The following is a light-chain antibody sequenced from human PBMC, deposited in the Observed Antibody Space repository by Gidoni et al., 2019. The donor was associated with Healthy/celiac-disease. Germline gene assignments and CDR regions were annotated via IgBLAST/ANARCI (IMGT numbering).Light chain of an antibody. CDR3: QQSYSTLGIT. CDR1: QSSISY. V-gene: IGKV1-39*01. Sequence: DIQMTQAPSSLSASVGDRVTITCRASQSSISYLNWYQQQPGKAPKLLIYAASSLQSGVPSRFSGSGSGTDFTLTISSLQPEDFATYYCQQSYSTLGITFGQGTRLEIK. J-gene: IGKJ5*01. CDR2: AAS.